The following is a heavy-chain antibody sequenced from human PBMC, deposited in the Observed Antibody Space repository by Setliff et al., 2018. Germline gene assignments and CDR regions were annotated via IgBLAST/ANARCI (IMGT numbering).Heavy chain of an antibody. CDR2: IYSIADGGKT. CDR1: GFTFSKDW. CDR3: VTGAGNSPGAFFES. Sequence: GESLKISCAASGFTFSKDWMSWVRQAPGKGLEWVGRIYSIADGGKTDYAAPVKGRFTISRDDSQNTLYAQLNNVKIEDTAVYYCVTGAGNSPGAFFESWGQGTLVTVSS. D-gene: IGHD6-13*01. V-gene: IGHV3-15*01. J-gene: IGHJ4*02.